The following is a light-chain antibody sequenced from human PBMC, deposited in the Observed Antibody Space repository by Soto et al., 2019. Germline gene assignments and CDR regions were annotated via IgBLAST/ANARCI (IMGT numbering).Light chain of an antibody. J-gene: IGKJ5*01. V-gene: IGKV3-20*01. Sequence: EIVVTQSPGTLCLSPGERATLSCRASQSVSSSYLAWYQQKPGQAPRLLIYGASSRATGIPDRFSGSGSGTDFTLTISRLEPEDFAVYYCQQYGSSPPVTFGQGTRREIK. CDR1: QSVSSSY. CDR3: QQYGSSPPVT. CDR2: GAS.